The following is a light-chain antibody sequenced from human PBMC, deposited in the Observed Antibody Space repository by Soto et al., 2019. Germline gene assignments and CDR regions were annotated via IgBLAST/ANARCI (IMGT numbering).Light chain of an antibody. CDR1: QSVSSN. Sequence: ETVMTQSPATLSASAGERATLSCRASQSVSSNLAWYQQKPGQPPRLLIYGASTRATGIPARFSGSGSGTEFTLTISRLQSEDFAVYYCQQYNNWPLFGGGTKVDI. V-gene: IGKV3-15*01. CDR3: QQYNNWPL. CDR2: GAS. J-gene: IGKJ4*01.